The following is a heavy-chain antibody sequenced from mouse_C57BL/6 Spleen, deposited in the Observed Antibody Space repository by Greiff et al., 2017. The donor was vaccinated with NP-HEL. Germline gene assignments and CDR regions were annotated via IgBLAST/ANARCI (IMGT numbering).Heavy chain of an antibody. Sequence: DVQLQESGPGLVKPSQSLSLTCSVTGYSITSGYYWNWIRQFPGNKLEWMGYISYDGSNNYNPSLKNRISITRDTSKNQFFLKLNSVTTEDTATYYCARADGSSYVDYAMDYWGQGTSVTVSS. CDR2: ISYDGSN. J-gene: IGHJ4*01. CDR1: GYSITSGYY. D-gene: IGHD1-1*01. V-gene: IGHV3-6*01. CDR3: ARADGSSYVDYAMDY.